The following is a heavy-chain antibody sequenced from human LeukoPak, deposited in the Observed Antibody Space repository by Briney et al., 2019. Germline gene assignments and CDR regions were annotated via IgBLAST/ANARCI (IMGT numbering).Heavy chain of an antibody. D-gene: IGHD3-10*01. Sequence: AQTLSLACPVSGRSISSGGYYWSWIRPHPGKGLEWIGYIYYSGSTYYNPPLKNRVTISVDTSKNQFSLKLSSVTAADTAVYYCARVWNTYYYGSGSHFDPWGQGTLVTVSS. CDR2: IYYSGST. V-gene: IGHV4-31*03. CDR1: GRSISSGGYY. CDR3: ARVWNTYYYGSGSHFDP. J-gene: IGHJ5*02.